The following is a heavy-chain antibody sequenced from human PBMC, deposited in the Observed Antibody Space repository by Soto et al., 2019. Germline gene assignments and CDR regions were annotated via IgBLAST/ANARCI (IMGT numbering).Heavy chain of an antibody. J-gene: IGHJ6*02. V-gene: IGHV3-21*01. CDR3: AGSVVVPAARGYYYYGMDV. CDR2: ISSSSSYI. D-gene: IGHD2-2*01. Sequence: PGGSLRLSCAASGFAFSSYSMNWVRQAPGKGLEWVSSISSSSSYIYYADSVKGRFTISRDNAKNSLYLQMNSLRAEDTAVYYCAGSVVVPAARGYYYYGMDVWGQGTTVTVSS. CDR1: GFAFSSYS.